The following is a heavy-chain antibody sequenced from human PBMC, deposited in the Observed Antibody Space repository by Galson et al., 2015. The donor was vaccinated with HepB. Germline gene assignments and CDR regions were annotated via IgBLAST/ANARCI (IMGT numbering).Heavy chain of an antibody. V-gene: IGHV1-69*13. CDR1: GGTFSSYA. CDR3: ARGSMIAPHLAPGVLGY. CDR2: IIPIFGTA. Sequence: SVKVSCKASGGTFSSYAISWVRQAPGQGLEWMGGIIPIFGTANYAQKFQGRVTITADESTSIAYMELSSLRSEDTAVYYCARGSMIAPHLAPGVLGYWGQGTLVTVSS. J-gene: IGHJ4*02. D-gene: IGHD3-22*01.